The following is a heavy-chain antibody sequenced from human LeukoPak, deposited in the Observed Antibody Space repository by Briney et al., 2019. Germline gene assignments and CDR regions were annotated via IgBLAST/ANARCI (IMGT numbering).Heavy chain of an antibody. J-gene: IGHJ6*02. V-gene: IGHV4-39*01. CDR2: IYYSGST. Sequence: SETLSLTCTVSGGSISSSSYYWGWIRQPPGTGLEWIGSIYYSGSTYYNPSLKSRVTISVDTSKNQFSLKLSSVTAADTAVYYCAADWPEGMDVWGQGTTVTVSS. D-gene: IGHD3-9*01. CDR3: AADWPEGMDV. CDR1: GGSISSSSYY.